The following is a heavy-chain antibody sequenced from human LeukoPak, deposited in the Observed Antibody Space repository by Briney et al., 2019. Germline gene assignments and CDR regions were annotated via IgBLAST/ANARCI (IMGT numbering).Heavy chain of an antibody. V-gene: IGHV3-43*02. CDR3: AKDIYFGSGSYGDY. J-gene: IGHJ4*02. D-gene: IGHD3-10*01. CDR1: GFTFSTYA. Sequence: PGGSLRLSCEASGFTFSTYAMHWVRQAPGKGLEWVSLISGDGGRTYYAGSVKGRFTISRDNSKNSLYLQMDSLRTEDTALYYCAKDIYFGSGSYGDYWGQGTLVTVSS. CDR2: ISGDGGRT.